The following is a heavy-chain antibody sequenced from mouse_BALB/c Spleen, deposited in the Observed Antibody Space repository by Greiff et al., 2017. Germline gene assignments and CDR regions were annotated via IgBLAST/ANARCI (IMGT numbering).Heavy chain of an antibody. J-gene: IGHJ4*01. CDR3: ARDGAYYRYSYAMDY. CDR1: GFSLTGYG. CDR2: IWGDGST. Sequence: VQLQESGPGLVAPSQSLSITCTVSGFSLTGYGVNWVRQPPGKGLEWLGMIWGDGSTDYNSALKSRLSISKDNSKSQVFLKMNSLQTDDTARYYCARDGAYYRYSYAMDYWGQGTSVTVSS. V-gene: IGHV2-6-7*01. D-gene: IGHD2-14*01.